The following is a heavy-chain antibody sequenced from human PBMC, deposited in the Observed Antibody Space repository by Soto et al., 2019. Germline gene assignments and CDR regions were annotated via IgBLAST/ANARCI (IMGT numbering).Heavy chain of an antibody. CDR3: ARSATVTTPGASAFDI. D-gene: IGHD4-17*01. CDR1: GGSISSGGYY. V-gene: IGHV4-31*03. CDR2: IYYSGST. Sequence: QVQLQESGPGLVKPSQTLSLTCTVSGGSISSGGYYWSWIRQHPGKGLEWIGYIYYSGSTYYNPSLKSRVTISVDTSKNQFSLKLSSVTAADTAVYYCARSATVTTPGASAFDIWGQGTMVTVSS. J-gene: IGHJ3*02.